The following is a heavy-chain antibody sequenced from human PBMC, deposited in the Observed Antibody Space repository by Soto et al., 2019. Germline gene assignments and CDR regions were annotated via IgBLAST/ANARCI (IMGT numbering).Heavy chain of an antibody. CDR2: ISSSRSFI. V-gene: IGHV3-21*01. J-gene: IGHJ4*02. Sequence: EVQLVESGGGLVKPGGSLRLSCAASGFDFSSYTMNWVRQAPGKGLEWVSSISSSRSFIYYADSVKGRFAISRDNAKNSLFLQMNSLRAEDTAVYYCASIPPSAVGATSEVDYWGQGTLVTVSS. D-gene: IGHD1-26*01. CDR1: GFDFSSYT. CDR3: ASIPPSAVGATSEVDY.